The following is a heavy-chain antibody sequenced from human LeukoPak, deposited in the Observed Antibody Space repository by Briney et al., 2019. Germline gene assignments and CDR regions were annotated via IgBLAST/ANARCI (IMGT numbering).Heavy chain of an antibody. CDR2: ISGSGGST. CDR1: GFTYISYA. Sequence: PGGSLRLSCAASGFTYISYAMSWVRQAPGKGLEWVSGISGSGGSTYYADSVKGRFTISRGNSKNTLYLQMNSLRAEDTAVYYCAKALRAYYFDYWGQGTLVTVSS. CDR3: AKALRAYYFDY. V-gene: IGHV3-23*01. J-gene: IGHJ4*02.